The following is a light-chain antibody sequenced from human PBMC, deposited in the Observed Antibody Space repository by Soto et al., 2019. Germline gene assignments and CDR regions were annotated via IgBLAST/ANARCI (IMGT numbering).Light chain of an antibody. CDR3: CSYTGSSTLVV. CDR2: EVS. V-gene: IGLV2-14*01. Sequence: QSALTQPASVSGSPGQSITISCTGTSSDVGAYNYVSWYQKHPGKAPKLMIYEVSNRPSGVSNRFSGSKSGNTASLTISGLQAEDEADYYCCSYTGSSTLVVFGGGTKVTVL. CDR1: SSDVGAYNY. J-gene: IGLJ2*01.